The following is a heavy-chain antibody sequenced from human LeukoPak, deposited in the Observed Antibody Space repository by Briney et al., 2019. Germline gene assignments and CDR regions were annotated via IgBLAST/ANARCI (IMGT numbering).Heavy chain of an antibody. D-gene: IGHD6-13*01. CDR3: AKCLGSGWYASSD. V-gene: IGHV3-7*03. Sequence: GGSLRLSCAASGLTFSNYWMSWVRQAPGKGLEWVANIKEDGSEKYYVDSMKGRFTISRDNAKNSLYLQMNSLRAEDTAVYYCAKCLGSGWYASSDWGQGTLVTVSS. J-gene: IGHJ4*02. CDR2: IKEDGSEK. CDR1: GLTFSNYW.